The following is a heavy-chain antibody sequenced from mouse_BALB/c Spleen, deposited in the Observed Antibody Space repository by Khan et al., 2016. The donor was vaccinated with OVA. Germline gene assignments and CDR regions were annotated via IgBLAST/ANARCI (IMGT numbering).Heavy chain of an antibody. CDR1: GYTFTDYN. CDR2: IFPNNGDS. CDR3: TRSGYGSFGY. V-gene: IGHV1S29*02. J-gene: IGHJ3*02. Sequence: VQLQQSGPELVKPGASVKISCKASGYTFTDYNMDWVKQSHGKSLEWIGYIFPNNGDSGYNQKFKTKAALTVDSSSSTAFMELRSLTSEDSAVYYCTRSGYGSFGYWGRGTLVTVSA. D-gene: IGHD1-2*01.